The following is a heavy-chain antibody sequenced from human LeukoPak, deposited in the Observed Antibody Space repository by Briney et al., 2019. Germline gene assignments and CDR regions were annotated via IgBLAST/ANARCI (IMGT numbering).Heavy chain of an antibody. J-gene: IGHJ4*02. CDR2: ISGSGGST. Sequence: GGSLRLSRGASGFTFSSYWMHWVRQAPGKGLEWVSAISGSGGSTYYADSVKGRFTISRDNSKNTLYLQMNSLRAEDTAVYYCANRCSGGSCYEDGRDYWGQGTLVTVSS. CDR3: ANRCSGGSCYEDGRDY. V-gene: IGHV3-23*01. D-gene: IGHD2-15*01. CDR1: GFTFSSYW.